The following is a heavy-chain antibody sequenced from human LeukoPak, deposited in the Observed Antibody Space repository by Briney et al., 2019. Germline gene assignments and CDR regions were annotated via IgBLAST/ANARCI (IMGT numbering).Heavy chain of an antibody. D-gene: IGHD2-15*01. CDR3: ARDPQYCSGGSCYSRYSFDY. J-gene: IGHJ4*02. V-gene: IGHV3-33*08. CDR1: GFTFSSYA. CDR2: IWYDGNNK. Sequence: PGGSLRLSCAASGFTFSSYAMSWVRQAPGKGLEWVAIIWYDGNNKYYADSVKGRFTISRDNSKNMLFLQMNSLRAEDTAVYYCARDPQYCSGGSCYSRYSFDYWGQGTLVTVSS.